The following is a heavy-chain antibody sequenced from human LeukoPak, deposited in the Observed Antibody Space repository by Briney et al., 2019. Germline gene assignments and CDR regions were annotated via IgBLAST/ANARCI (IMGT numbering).Heavy chain of an antibody. D-gene: IGHD4-17*01. CDR1: GGSISSYY. Sequence: SETLSLTCTASGGSISSYYWSWIRQPPGKGLEWIGYIYYSGSTNYNPSLKSRVTISVDTSKNQFSLKLSSVTAADTAVYYCAREMTTVTDWGQGTLVTVSS. CDR3: AREMTTVTD. J-gene: IGHJ4*02. V-gene: IGHV4-59*01. CDR2: IYYSGST.